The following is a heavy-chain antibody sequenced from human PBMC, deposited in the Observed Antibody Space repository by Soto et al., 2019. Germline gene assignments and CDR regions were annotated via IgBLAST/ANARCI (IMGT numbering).Heavy chain of an antibody. CDR3: GMDV. CDR2: INSKTDGGTT. J-gene: IGHJ6*02. Sequence: EVQLVESGGGLVKPGGSLRLSCAASGFTFSNAWMSWVRQAPGKGLEWVGHINSKTDGGTTVYAAPVKGRFTISRDDSKNTLYLQMNSLKTEDTAVYYCGMDVWDQGTTVTVSS. V-gene: IGHV3-15*01. CDR1: GFTFSNAW.